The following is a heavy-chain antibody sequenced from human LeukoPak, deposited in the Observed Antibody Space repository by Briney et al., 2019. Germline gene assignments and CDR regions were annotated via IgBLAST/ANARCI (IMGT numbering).Heavy chain of an antibody. CDR2: INHSGST. V-gene: IGHV4-34*01. CDR3: ARERSYSSSWYAGWFDP. D-gene: IGHD6-13*01. CDR1: GGSFSGYY. J-gene: IGHJ5*02. Sequence: SETLSLTCAVYGGSFSGYYWSWIRQPPGKGLEWIGEINHSGSTNYNPSLKSRVTISVDTSKNQFSLKLSSVTAADTAAYYCARERSYSSSWYAGWFDPWGQGTLVTVSS.